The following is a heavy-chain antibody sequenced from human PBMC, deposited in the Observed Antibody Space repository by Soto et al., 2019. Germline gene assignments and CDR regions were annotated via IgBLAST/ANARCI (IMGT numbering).Heavy chain of an antibody. D-gene: IGHD6-13*01. V-gene: IGHV4-59*08. CDR1: GGSISSYY. J-gene: IGHJ4*02. CDR3: ARRIAAAIDY. CDR2: IYYSGST. Sequence: TLSLTCTVSGGSISSYYWSWIRQPPGKGLEWIGYIYYSGSTNYNPSLKSRVTISVDTSKNQFSLKLSSVTAADTAVYYCARRIAAAIDYWGQGTLVTVSS.